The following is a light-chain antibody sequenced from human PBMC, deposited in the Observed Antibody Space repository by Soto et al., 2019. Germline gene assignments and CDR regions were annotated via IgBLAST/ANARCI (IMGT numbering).Light chain of an antibody. CDR1: QSISTY. Sequence: DIQLTQSPSPLSASFGDIVAITCLSSQSISTYLNWYQQKPGKAPKVLIYAASNLQSGVPPRFSGSGSGTDFTLTISSLQPEDVATYFCQQSYRTPITFGQGTRLEI. V-gene: IGKV1-39*01. CDR3: QQSYRTPIT. J-gene: IGKJ5*01. CDR2: AAS.